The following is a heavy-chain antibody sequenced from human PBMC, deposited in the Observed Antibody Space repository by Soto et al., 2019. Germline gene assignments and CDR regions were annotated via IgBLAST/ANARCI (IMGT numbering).Heavy chain of an antibody. CDR1: GGSIRSGGYY. J-gene: IGHJ6*02. CDR3: ATDRLMATAVTPRHYFGLDV. CDR2: IYYSGNT. V-gene: IGHV4-31*03. Sequence: PSETLSLTCTVSGGSIRSGGYYWSWVRQNPRRGLEWIGNIYYSGNTYYNPSLKSRLTISVDTSKNQFSLNLSSVTAADTAVYYCATDRLMATAVTPRHYFGLDVWGQGPTVTVSS. D-gene: IGHD5-18*01.